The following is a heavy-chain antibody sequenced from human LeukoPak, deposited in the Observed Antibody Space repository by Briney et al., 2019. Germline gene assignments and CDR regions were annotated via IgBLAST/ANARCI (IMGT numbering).Heavy chain of an antibody. V-gene: IGHV3-23*01. Sequence: GGSLRLSCLASGFIFGNYAMGWVRQAPGKGPEWVSAISGGGDITYYADSVKGRFTISRDNSKNTLYLQMNSLRADDTAIYYCGKGRSMLGELSGDYWGQGTLVTVSS. D-gene: IGHD3-10*02. CDR2: ISGGGDIT. J-gene: IGHJ4*02. CDR1: GFIFGNYA. CDR3: GKGRSMLGELSGDY.